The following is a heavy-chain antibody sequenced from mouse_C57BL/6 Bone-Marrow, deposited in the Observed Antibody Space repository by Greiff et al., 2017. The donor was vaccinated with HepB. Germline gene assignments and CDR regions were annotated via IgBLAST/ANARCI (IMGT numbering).Heavy chain of an antibody. CDR3: AHYYGSRYWYFDV. Sequence: VQLQQSGPELVKPGASVKISCKASGYSFTDYNMNWVNQSNGKSLEWIGVINPNYGTTSYNQKFKGKATLTVDQSSSTAYMQLNSLTSEDSAVYYCAHYYGSRYWYFDVWGTGTTVTVSS. J-gene: IGHJ1*03. D-gene: IGHD1-1*01. CDR2: INPNYGTT. CDR1: GYSFTDYN. V-gene: IGHV1-39*01.